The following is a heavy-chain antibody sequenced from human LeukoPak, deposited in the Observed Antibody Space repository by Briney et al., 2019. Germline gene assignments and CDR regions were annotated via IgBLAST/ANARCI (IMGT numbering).Heavy chain of an antibody. CDR1: GYTLTELS. CDR2: FDPEDGET. Sequence: ASVKVSCKVSGYTLTELSMHWVRQAPGKGLEWMGGFDPEDGETIYAQKFQGRVTMTEDTSTDTAYMELSSLRSEDTAVYYCATDALHSGSYSHWFDPWGQGTLSPSPQ. CDR3: ATDALHSGSYSHWFDP. J-gene: IGHJ5*02. D-gene: IGHD1-26*01. V-gene: IGHV1-24*01.